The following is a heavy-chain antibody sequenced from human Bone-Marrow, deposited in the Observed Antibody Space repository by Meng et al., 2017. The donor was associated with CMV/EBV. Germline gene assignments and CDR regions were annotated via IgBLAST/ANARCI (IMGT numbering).Heavy chain of an antibody. J-gene: IGHJ3*02. CDR3: AKGDSGSGTFHFFDI. CDR2: INPNSGGT. D-gene: IGHD3-10*01. CDR1: GYTFTGYY. Sequence: ASVKVSCKASGYTFTGYYMHWVRQAPGQGLEWMGWINPNSGGTNYAQKFQGRVTMTRDTSISTAYMELSSLRSEDTAVYYCAKGDSGSGTFHFFDIWGQGTMVTVSS. V-gene: IGHV1-2*02.